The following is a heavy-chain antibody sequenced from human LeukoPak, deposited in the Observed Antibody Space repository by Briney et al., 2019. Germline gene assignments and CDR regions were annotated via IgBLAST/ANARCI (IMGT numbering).Heavy chain of an antibody. J-gene: IGHJ5*02. CDR1: GFPFSSYA. V-gene: IGHV3-64*04. CDR3: ARDRGIDYGDYQNPWFDP. CDR2: ISDSGGST. Sequence: GGSLRLSCSASGFPFSSYAMHWVRQAPGKGLEYVSAISDSGGSTYYADSVKGRFTISRDNAKNSLYLQMNSLRAEDTAVYYCARDRGIDYGDYQNPWFDPWGQGTLVTVSS. D-gene: IGHD4-17*01.